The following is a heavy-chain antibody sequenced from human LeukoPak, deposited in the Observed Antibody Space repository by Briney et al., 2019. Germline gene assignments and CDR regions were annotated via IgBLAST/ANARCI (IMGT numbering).Heavy chain of an antibody. Sequence: SETLSLTCAVYGGSFSGYYWSWIRQPAGKGLEWIGRIYTSGSTNYNPSLKSRVTISVDTSKNQFSLRLSSVTAADTAVYYCAREARGYRYGSGSYYGTWGQGTLVTVSS. CDR2: IYTSGST. V-gene: IGHV4-4*07. D-gene: IGHD3-10*01. CDR1: GGSFSGYY. J-gene: IGHJ5*02. CDR3: AREARGYRYGSGSYYGT.